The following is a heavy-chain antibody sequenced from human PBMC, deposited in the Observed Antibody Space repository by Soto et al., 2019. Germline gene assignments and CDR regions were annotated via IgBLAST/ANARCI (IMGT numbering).Heavy chain of an antibody. Sequence: SETLSLTCTVSGGSISSSSYYWGWIRQPPGKGLEWIGSIYYSGSTYYNPSLKSRVTISVDTSKNQFSLKLSSVTAADTAVYYCARRTGVATIIRYSYYTDVWGKGTTVTVSS. CDR2: IYYSGST. D-gene: IGHD5-12*01. J-gene: IGHJ6*03. V-gene: IGHV4-39*01. CDR1: GGSISSSSYY. CDR3: ARRTGVATIIRYSYYTDV.